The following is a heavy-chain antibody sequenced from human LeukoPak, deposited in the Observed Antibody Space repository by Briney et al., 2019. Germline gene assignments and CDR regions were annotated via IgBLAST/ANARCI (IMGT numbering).Heavy chain of an antibody. CDR1: GFTFSSYA. CDR2: ISGSGGST. V-gene: IGHV3-23*01. J-gene: IGHJ4*02. Sequence: GGSLRLSRAASGFTFSSYAMSWVRQAPGKGLEWVSAISGSGGSTYYADSVKGRFTISRDNSKNTLYLQMNNLGVDDTAMYYCAKGRGSAVTTTLENWGQGTLVTVSS. CDR3: AKGRGSAVTTTLEN. D-gene: IGHD4-17*01.